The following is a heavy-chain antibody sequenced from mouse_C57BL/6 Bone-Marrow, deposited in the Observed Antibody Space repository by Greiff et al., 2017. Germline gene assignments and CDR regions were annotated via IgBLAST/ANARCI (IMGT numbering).Heavy chain of an antibody. CDR3: ARRGYGRDY. D-gene: IGHD3-1*01. V-gene: IGHV1-81*01. CDR1: GYTFTSYG. Sequence: QLQQSGAELARPGASVKLSCKASGYTFTSYGISWVKQRTGQGLEWIGEIYPRSGNTYYNEKFKGKATLTADTSYSTASTELRTLTYEDSAVYFCARRGYGRDYWGQGTTLTVSS. CDR2: IYPRSGNT. J-gene: IGHJ2*01.